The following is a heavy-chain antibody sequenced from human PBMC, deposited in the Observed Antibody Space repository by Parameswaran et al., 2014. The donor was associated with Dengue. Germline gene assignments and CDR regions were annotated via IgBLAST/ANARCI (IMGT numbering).Heavy chain of an antibody. D-gene: IGHD6-6*01. CDR3: ARYEAARGLDY. CDR2: IHHSGST. J-gene: IGHJ4*02. V-gene: IGHV4-55*02. Sequence: WIRQPPGKGLEWIGEIHHSGSTYYNPSLKSRITMSVDTSKNQFYLKLSSVTAADTAVYYCARYEAARGLDYWGQGTLVTVPQ.